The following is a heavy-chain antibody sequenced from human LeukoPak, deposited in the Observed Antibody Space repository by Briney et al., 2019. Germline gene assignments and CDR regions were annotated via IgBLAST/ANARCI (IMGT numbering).Heavy chain of an antibody. J-gene: IGHJ4*02. V-gene: IGHV4-34*01. CDR3: ARRRSYSSSWY. CDR2: INHSGST. Sequence: PSETLSLTCAVYGGSFSGYYWSWIRQPPGKGLEWIGEINHSGSTNYNPSLKSRVTISVDTSKNQFSLKLSSVTAADTAVYYCARRRSYSSSWYWGQGTLVTVSS. D-gene: IGHD6-13*01. CDR1: GGSFSGYY.